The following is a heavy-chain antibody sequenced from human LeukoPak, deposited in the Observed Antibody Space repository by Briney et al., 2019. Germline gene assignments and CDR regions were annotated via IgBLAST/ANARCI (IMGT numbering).Heavy chain of an antibody. CDR3: ALNGREVPSGAFDI. J-gene: IGHJ3*02. D-gene: IGHD3-16*02. V-gene: IGHV3-23*01. CDR1: GFTFSNYA. CDR2: ISGSGGST. Sequence: AGGPLRLSCAASGFTFSNYAMSWVRQAPGKGLEWVSAISGSGGSTYYADSVKGRFTISRDNSKNTLYLQMNSLRAEDTAVYYCALNGREVPSGAFDIWGQGTMVTVSS.